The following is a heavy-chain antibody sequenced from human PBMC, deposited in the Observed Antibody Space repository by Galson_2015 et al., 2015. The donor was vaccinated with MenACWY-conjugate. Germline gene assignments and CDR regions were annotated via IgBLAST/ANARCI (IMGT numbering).Heavy chain of an antibody. CDR3: VKAKLVLFDY. V-gene: IGHV3-64D*06. CDR2: ISRDGGNT. D-gene: IGHD6-6*01. Sequence: SLRLSCAASGFTFSGYAMHWVRQAPGKGLEWVAAISRDGGNTYYTDSVKARFTISGDISKNTLYLQMSSLRAEDTAVYYCVKAKLVLFDYWGQGTLVTVSS. CDR1: GFTFSGYA. J-gene: IGHJ4*02.